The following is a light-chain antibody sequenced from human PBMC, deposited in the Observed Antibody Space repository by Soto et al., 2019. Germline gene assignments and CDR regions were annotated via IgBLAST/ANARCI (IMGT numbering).Light chain of an antibody. V-gene: IGLV2-14*01. CDR3: SSYASSSNYV. CDR1: SSDVGGYNY. CDR2: DVS. Sequence: QSALTQPASVSGSPGQSVTISCTGTSSDVGGYNYVSWYQQHPGKAPKLMIYDVSSRPSGVSDRFSGSKSGNTASLTVSGLKAEDEADYYCSSYASSSNYVFGTGTKLTVL. J-gene: IGLJ1*01.